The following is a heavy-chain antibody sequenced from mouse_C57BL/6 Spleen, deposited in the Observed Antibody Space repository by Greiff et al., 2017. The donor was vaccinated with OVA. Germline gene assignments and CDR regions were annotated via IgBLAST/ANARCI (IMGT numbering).Heavy chain of an antibody. CDR3: TKDTGTVFAY. Sequence: EVKLVESGEGLVKPGGSLKLSCAASGFTFSSYAMSWVRQTPEKRLEWVAYISSGGDYIYYADTVKGRFTISRDNARNTLYLQMSSLKSEDTARYYCTKDTGTVFAYWGQGTLVTVSA. J-gene: IGHJ3*01. CDR1: GFTFSSYA. V-gene: IGHV5-9-1*02. D-gene: IGHD4-1*01. CDR2: ISSGGDYI.